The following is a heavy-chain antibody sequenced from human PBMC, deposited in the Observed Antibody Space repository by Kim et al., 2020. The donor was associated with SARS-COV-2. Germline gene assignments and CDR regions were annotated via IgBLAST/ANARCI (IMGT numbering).Heavy chain of an antibody. CDR3: ARWYSSSWYVVYYGMDV. D-gene: IGHD6-13*01. V-gene: IGHV4-39*01. J-gene: IGHJ6*02. Sequence: LKSRVTISVDTSKNQFSLKLSSVTAADTAVYYCARWYSSSWYVVYYGMDVWGQGTTVTVSS.